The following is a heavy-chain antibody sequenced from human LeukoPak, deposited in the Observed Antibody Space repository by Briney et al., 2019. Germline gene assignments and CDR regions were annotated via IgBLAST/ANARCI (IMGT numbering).Heavy chain of an antibody. Sequence: ASVNVSCKASGYTFSDYAMHWVRQAPGQRLEWMGWINAGNGDTKYSQKFQGRVTITWDTSASTVHMELSSLRSEDTAVYYCARNLVGKTDFDYWGQGTLVTVSS. CDR3: ARNLVGKTDFDY. CDR2: INAGNGDT. J-gene: IGHJ4*02. CDR1: GYTFSDYA. V-gene: IGHV1-3*01. D-gene: IGHD6-19*01.